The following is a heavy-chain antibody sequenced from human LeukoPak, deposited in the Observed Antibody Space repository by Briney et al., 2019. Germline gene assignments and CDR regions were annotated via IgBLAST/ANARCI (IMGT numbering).Heavy chain of an antibody. CDR3: ASFIGYSSGWSRARNNWFDH. J-gene: IGHJ5*02. Sequence: SETLALTCAVYGGSFSGYDWSGIRQPPGKGLEGIGEINHSGSTNYNPSLKRRVTISVDTSKNQFSLKLSSVTAADTAVYYCASFIGYSSGWSRARNNWFDHWGQGTLVTVSS. D-gene: IGHD6-19*01. V-gene: IGHV4-34*01. CDR2: INHSGST. CDR1: GGSFSGYD.